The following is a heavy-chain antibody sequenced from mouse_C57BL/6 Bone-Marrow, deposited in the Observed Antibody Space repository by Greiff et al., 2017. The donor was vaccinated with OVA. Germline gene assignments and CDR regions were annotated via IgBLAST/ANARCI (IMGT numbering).Heavy chain of an antibody. CDR3: ARRGGREDWYFDV. CDR2: INPNNGGT. Sequence: VQLQQSGPELVKPGASVKISCKASGYTFTDYYMNWVKQSHGKSLEWIGDINPNNGGTSYNQKFKGKATLTVDKSSSTAYMELRSLTSEDSAVYYCARRGGREDWYFDVWGTGTTVTVSS. J-gene: IGHJ1*03. V-gene: IGHV1-26*01. D-gene: IGHD3-3*01. CDR1: GYTFTDYY.